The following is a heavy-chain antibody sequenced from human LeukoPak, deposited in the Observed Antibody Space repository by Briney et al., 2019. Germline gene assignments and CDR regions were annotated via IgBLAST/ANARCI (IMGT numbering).Heavy chain of an antibody. V-gene: IGHV3-15*01. CDR3: ARGFPENYYDSSGYLDY. CDR2: IKSKTDGGTT. J-gene: IGHJ4*02. CDR1: GFTFSNAW. D-gene: IGHD3-22*01. Sequence: PGGSLRLSCAASGFTFSNAWMSWVRQAPGKGLEWVGRIKSKTDGGTTDYAAPVKGRFTISRDDSKNTLYLQMNSLRAEDTAVYYCARGFPENYYDSSGYLDYWGQGTLVTVSS.